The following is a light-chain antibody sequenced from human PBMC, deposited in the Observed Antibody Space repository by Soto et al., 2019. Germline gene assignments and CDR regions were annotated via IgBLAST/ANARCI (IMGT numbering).Light chain of an antibody. J-gene: IGLJ1*01. V-gene: IGLV2-14*01. Sequence: QSVLTQPASVSGSPGQSITISCAGTASDLGGYAYVSWYQQHPGKASKVMIYEVSNRPSGGSNRFSWSRSGNTASLTIPGLQAEEDDDYYCSSSSITSTLYVFGSGTKVTVL. CDR1: ASDLGGYAY. CDR2: EVS. CDR3: SSSSITSTLYV.